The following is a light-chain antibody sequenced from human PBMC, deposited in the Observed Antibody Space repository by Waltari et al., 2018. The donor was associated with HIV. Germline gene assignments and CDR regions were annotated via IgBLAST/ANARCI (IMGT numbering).Light chain of an antibody. J-gene: IGLJ2*01. CDR1: SSNLGSYY. CDR2: RNN. Sequence: QSVLTQPPSASGTPGQRVTISCSGSSSNLGSYYVSWYQQLPGTAPKLLIYRNNQRPSGVPDRFSGSKSGTSASLAISGLRSEDEADYYCAAWDGSHVVFGGGTKLTVL. CDR3: AAWDGSHVV. V-gene: IGLV1-47*01.